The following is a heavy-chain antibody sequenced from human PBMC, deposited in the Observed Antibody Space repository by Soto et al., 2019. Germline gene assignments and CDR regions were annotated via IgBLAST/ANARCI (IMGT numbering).Heavy chain of an antibody. D-gene: IGHD1-26*01. Sequence: QVQLVQSGAEVKKPGSSVKVSCKASGGTFSSYTISWVRQAPGQGLEWMGRIIPILGIANYAQKFQGRVTITADKSTSTAYMELSSLRSEDTAVYYCARDAGVLGATSWFDPWGQGTLVTVSS. J-gene: IGHJ5*02. CDR2: IIPILGIA. V-gene: IGHV1-69*08. CDR3: ARDAGVLGATSWFDP. CDR1: GGTFSSYT.